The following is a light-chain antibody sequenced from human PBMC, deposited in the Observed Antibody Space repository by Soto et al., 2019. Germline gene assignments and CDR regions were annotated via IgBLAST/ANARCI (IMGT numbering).Light chain of an antibody. J-gene: IGLJ2*01. V-gene: IGLV7-46*01. CDR1: TGPVTSGHD. Sequence: QDVVTQEPSFTVSPGATVTLTCGSSTGPVTSGHDPYWFQQKPGQAPMTLIYDTSNKHSWTPARFSGSLLGDSAALTLSGAPPEDESEYHCLLSYRDARPVVGGWTKLTVL. CDR2: DTS. CDR3: LLSYRDARPV.